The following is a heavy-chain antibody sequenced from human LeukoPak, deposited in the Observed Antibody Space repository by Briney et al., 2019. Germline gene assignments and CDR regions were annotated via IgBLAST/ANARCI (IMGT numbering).Heavy chain of an antibody. CDR1: GFTFSSYS. J-gene: IGHJ4*02. CDR2: TSDRGDYT. D-gene: IGHD4/OR15-4a*01. CDR3: AKRAQYDGHYPLDY. Sequence: GGSLRLSCEASGFTFSSYSMSWVRQAPGKGQEWVSGTSDRGDYTYYADSVKGRFTISRDTSKNTLYLQMNSLRAEDTALYFCAKRAQYDGHYPLDYWGQGTLVTVSA. V-gene: IGHV3-23*01.